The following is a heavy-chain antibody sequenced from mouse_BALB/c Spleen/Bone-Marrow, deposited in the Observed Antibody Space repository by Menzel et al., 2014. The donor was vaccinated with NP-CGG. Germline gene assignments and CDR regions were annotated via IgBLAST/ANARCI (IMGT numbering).Heavy chain of an antibody. CDR3: ARQILRGFAY. CDR2: ISSGGGST. CDR1: GFAFSSYD. D-gene: IGHD1-1*01. Sequence: EVKVVESGGGLVKPGGSLKLSCAASGFAFSSYDMSWVRQTPEKRLEWVAYISSGGGSTYFSDTVKGPFTISRDNAKNALYLQMSSLKSEDTAMYYCARQILRGFAYWGQGTLVTVSA. V-gene: IGHV5-12-1*01. J-gene: IGHJ3*01.